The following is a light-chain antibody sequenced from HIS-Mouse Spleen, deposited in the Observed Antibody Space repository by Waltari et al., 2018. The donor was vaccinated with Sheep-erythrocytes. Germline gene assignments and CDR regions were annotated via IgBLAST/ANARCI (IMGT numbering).Light chain of an antibody. CDR1: KLGDKY. J-gene: IGLJ3*02. CDR3: CSYAGSSTPWV. Sequence: SYELTQPPSVSVSPGQTASITSSGDKLGDKYACWYQQKPGQSPVLVIYQDSKRPSGIPERFSGSNSGNTAFLTISGLQAEDEADYYCCSYAGSSTPWVFGGGTKLTVL. V-gene: IGLV3-1*01. CDR2: QDS.